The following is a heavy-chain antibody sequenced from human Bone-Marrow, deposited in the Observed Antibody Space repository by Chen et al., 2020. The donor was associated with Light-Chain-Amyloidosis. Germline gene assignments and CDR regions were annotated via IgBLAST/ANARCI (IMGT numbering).Heavy chain of an antibody. D-gene: IGHD3-10*01. Sequence: VQLVETGGGLIQPGGSLRLSCAASGFTVSSNYMSWVRQAPGKGLEWVSVIYSGGSTYYXDSVKGRFTXXXXXXXXXXXXXXXXXXXXXXXXXXXXRERRLYYYGSGSPGTSDIWGQGTMVTXSX. V-gene: IGHV3-53*02. CDR3: XRERRLYYYGSGSPGTSDI. J-gene: IGHJ3*02. CDR2: IYSGGST. CDR1: GFTVSSNY.